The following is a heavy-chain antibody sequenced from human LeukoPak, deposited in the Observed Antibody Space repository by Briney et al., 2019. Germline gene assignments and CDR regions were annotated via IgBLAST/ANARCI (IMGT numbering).Heavy chain of an antibody. CDR3: ARDREMATISYFDY. V-gene: IGHV3-7*01. J-gene: IGHJ4*02. CDR1: GFTFSSYW. D-gene: IGHD5-24*01. CDR2: IKQDGSEK. Sequence: PGGSLRLSCAASGFTFSSYWMSWVRQAPGKGLEWVANIKQDGSEKYYVDSVKGRFTISRDNAKNSLYLQMNSLRAEDTAVYYCARDREMATISYFDYWGQGTPVTVSS.